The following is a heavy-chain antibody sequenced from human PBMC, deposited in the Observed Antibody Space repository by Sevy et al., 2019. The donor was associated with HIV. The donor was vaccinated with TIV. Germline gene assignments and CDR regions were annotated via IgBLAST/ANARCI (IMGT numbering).Heavy chain of an antibody. J-gene: IGHJ4*02. V-gene: IGHV1-24*01. CDR3: ARDPGGYCSGGSCSGWVYFDY. CDR1: GYTLTELS. Sequence: ASVKVSCKVSGYTLTELSMHWVRQAPGKGLEWMGGFDPEDGETIYAQKFQGRVTMTEDTSTDTAYMELSSLRSEDTAVYYCARDPGGYCSGGSCSGWVYFDYWGQGTLVTVSS. CDR2: FDPEDGET. D-gene: IGHD2-15*01.